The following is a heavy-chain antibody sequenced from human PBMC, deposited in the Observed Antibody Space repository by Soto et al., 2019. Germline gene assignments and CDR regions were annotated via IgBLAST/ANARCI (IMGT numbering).Heavy chain of an antibody. D-gene: IGHD3-3*01. Sequence: QVQLVQSGAEVKKPGASVKVSCKASGYTFTSYYMHWVRQAPGQGLEWMGIINPSGGSTSYAQKYPGRVTMTRDTSTSTVYMELSSLRSEDTAVYYCARGYDFWSDSYYMDVWGKGTTVPVSS. CDR3: ARGYDFWSDSYYMDV. V-gene: IGHV1-46*03. CDR1: GYTFTSYY. CDR2: INPSGGST. J-gene: IGHJ6*03.